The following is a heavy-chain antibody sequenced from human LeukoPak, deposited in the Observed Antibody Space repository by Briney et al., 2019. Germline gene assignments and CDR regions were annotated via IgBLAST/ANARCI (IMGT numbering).Heavy chain of an antibody. V-gene: IGHV3-48*01. CDR3: ARSHRSSGYYGDAFDI. Sequence: GGSLRLSCAASGFTFSSYSMNWDRQAPGRGLEWVSYISSSSTIYYAAAVKGRFTISPNNATKSLHFQLNNRRAEDTAVYYCARSHRSSGYYGDAFDIWGQGTMFTVSS. CDR1: GFTFSSYS. CDR2: ISSSSTI. J-gene: IGHJ3*02. D-gene: IGHD3-22*01.